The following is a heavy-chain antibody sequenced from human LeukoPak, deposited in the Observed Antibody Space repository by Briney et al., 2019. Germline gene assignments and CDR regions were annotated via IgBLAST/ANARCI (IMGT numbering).Heavy chain of an antibody. V-gene: IGHV1-69*13. CDR3: AIIVVVTGRWPFDI. D-gene: IGHD2-21*02. CDR2: IITIFGTA. CDR1: GGTFSSYA. Sequence: ASVKVSCKASGGTFSSYAISWVRQAPGQGLEWMGGIITIFGTAKYAQKFQGRVTITADESTSTAYMELSSLRAEDTAVYYCAIIVVVTGRWPFDIWGQGTMVTVSS. J-gene: IGHJ3*02.